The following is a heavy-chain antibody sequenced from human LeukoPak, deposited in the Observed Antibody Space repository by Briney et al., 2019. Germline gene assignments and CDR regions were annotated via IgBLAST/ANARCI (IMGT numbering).Heavy chain of an antibody. V-gene: IGHV3-21*01. D-gene: IGHD6-13*01. CDR2: ISSSSIYI. Sequence: GGSLRLSCAASGFTFSGYTMNWVRQAPGKGLEWVSSISSSSIYIYYADSVRGRLTISRDNAKNSLYLQMNSLRAEDTAVYYCARGETADSFDPWGQGTLVTVSS. CDR1: GFTFSGYT. J-gene: IGHJ5*02. CDR3: ARGETADSFDP.